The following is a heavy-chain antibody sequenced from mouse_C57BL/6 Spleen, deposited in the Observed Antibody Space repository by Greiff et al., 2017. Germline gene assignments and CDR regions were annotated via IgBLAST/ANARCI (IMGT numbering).Heavy chain of an antibody. V-gene: IGHV3-6*01. J-gene: IGHJ3*01. D-gene: IGHD2-4*01. CDR1: GYSITSGYY. CDR2: ISYDGSN. Sequence: EVQVVESGPGLVKPSQSLSLTCSVTGYSITSGYYWNWIRQFPGNKLEWMGYISYDGSNNYNPSLKNRISITRDTSKNQFFLKLNSVTTEDTATYYCAREDDYGFAYWGQGTLVTVSA. CDR3: AREDDYGFAY.